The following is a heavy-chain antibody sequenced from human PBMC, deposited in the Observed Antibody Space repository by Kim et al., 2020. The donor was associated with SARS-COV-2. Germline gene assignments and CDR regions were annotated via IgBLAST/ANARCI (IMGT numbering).Heavy chain of an antibody. D-gene: IGHD1-26*01. J-gene: IGHJ4*02. Sequence: NYAQKFQGRVTMTRDTSISTAYMDLSGLTSDDTATYYCARMSGGVGATIDYWGQGTLVTVSS. CDR3: ARMSGGVGATIDY. V-gene: IGHV1-2*02.